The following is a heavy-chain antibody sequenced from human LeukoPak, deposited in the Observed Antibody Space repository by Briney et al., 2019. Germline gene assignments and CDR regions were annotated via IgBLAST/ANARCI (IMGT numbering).Heavy chain of an antibody. Sequence: PGGSLRLSCTASGLTFTDFWMNWVRLAPGRGLEWLANIKPDGNEKYYVDSVKGRFAISRDNAKNEVYREMNSLRAEDTGVYYCSGRDSSRSPRAYWGQGTLVSVSS. J-gene: IGHJ4*02. CDR3: SGRDSSRSPRAY. V-gene: IGHV3-7*01. CDR2: IKPDGNEK. CDR1: GLTFTDFW. D-gene: IGHD2-2*01.